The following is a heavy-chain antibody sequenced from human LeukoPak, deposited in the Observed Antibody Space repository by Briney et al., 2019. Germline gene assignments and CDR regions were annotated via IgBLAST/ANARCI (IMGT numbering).Heavy chain of an antibody. V-gene: IGHV4-39*06. J-gene: IGHJ5*02. CDR3: ARLSPYYGGINWFDP. CDR1: GGSISSSSYY. Sequence: SETLSLTCTVSGGSISSSSYYWGWIRQPPGKGLEWIGSIYYSGSTYYNPSLKSRVTISVDTSKNQFPLKLSSVTAADTAVYYCARLSPYYGGINWFDPWGQGTLVTVSS. CDR2: IYYSGST. D-gene: IGHD4-23*01.